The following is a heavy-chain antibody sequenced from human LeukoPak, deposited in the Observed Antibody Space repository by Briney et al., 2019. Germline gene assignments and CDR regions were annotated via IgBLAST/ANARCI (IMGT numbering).Heavy chain of an antibody. V-gene: IGHV3-9*03. CDR3: AKEAGGGSGSYYRLYYFDY. CDR2: ISWNSGSI. Sequence: GRSLRLSCAASGFTFEDYAMYWVRQAPGKGLEWVSGISWNSGSIGYADSVKGRFTISRDNAKNSLYLQMNSLRAEDVALYYCAKEAGGGSGSYYRLYYFDYWGQGTLVTVSS. J-gene: IGHJ4*02. D-gene: IGHD3-10*01. CDR1: GFTFEDYA.